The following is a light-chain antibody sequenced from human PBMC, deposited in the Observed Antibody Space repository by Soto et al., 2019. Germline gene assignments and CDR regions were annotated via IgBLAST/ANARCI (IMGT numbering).Light chain of an antibody. CDR1: SSDVGSYNR. J-gene: IGLJ2*01. V-gene: IGLV2-18*02. Sequence: QSALTQPPSVSGSPGQSVTISCTGTSSDVGSYNRVSWYQQPPGTAPKLMIYEVSNRPSGVPDRFSGSKSGNTASRTISGLQAEHEADYYCSSYTSSSTYVVFGGGTKLTVL. CDR3: SSYTSSSTYVV. CDR2: EVS.